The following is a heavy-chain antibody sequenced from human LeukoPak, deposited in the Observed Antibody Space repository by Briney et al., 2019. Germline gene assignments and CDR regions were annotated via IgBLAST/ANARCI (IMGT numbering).Heavy chain of an antibody. CDR1: GYTFTIYD. V-gene: IGHV1-8*01. Sequence: ASVKVSCKASGYTFTIYDIDWVRQATGQGLEWMGWMNPNSGNTGYAQKFQGRVTMTRNTSISTAYMELSSLRSEDTAVYYCARGELLLDHFDYWGQGTLVTVSS. J-gene: IGHJ4*02. CDR2: MNPNSGNT. D-gene: IGHD2-15*01. CDR3: ARGELLLDHFDY.